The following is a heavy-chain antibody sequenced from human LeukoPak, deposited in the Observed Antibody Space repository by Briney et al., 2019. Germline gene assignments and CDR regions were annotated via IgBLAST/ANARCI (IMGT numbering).Heavy chain of an antibody. CDR1: GFTFSSYG. CDR2: ISYDGSNK. J-gene: IGHJ6*02. D-gene: IGHD1-20*01. Sequence: GGSLRLSCAASGFTFSSYGMHWVRQAPGKGLEWVAVISYDGSNKYYADSVKGRFTISRDNSKNTLYLQMNSLRAEDTAVYYCAKGARYNWNDYYYGMDVWGQGTTVTVSS. CDR3: AKGARYNWNDYYYGMDV. V-gene: IGHV3-30*18.